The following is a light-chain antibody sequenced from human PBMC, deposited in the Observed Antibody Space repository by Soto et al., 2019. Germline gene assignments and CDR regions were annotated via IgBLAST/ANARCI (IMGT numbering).Light chain of an antibody. V-gene: IGKV1-39*01. CDR1: QSISTY. CDR3: RQSYNIPIT. CDR2: AAS. Sequence: EIQMRQSAPSLSACVGERVTITCRASQSISTYLNWYQQKPGKAPKLLIYAASTLQSGVPSRFSGSRSGTDFPLIFSSLPSEDFPTFDRRQSYNIPITIGQGTRLEI. J-gene: IGKJ5*01.